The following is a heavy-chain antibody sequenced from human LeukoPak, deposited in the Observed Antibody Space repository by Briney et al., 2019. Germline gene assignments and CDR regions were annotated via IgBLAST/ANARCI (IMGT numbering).Heavy chain of an antibody. Sequence: ASVKVSCKASGGTFSSYAISWVRQAPGQGLEWMGGIIPIFGTANYAQKFQGRVTITADESTSTAYLQRSSLKASDSAMYYCARRHRNRGYCSSSSCPYFDYWGQGTRVTVSS. CDR3: ARRHRNRGYCSSSSCPYFDY. CDR1: GGTFSSYA. CDR2: IIPIFGTA. J-gene: IGHJ4*02. D-gene: IGHD2-2*01. V-gene: IGHV1-69*13.